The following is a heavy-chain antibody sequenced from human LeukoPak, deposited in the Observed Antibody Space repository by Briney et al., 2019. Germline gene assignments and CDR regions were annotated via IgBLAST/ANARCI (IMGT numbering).Heavy chain of an antibody. J-gene: IGHJ4*02. V-gene: IGHV4-30-4*08. CDR1: GGSISSGDYY. CDR2: IYHSGST. CDR3: APGTVVVPAAIYRRGWG. D-gene: IGHD2-2*02. Sequence: SQTLSLTCTVSGGSISSGDYYWSWIRQPPGKGLEWIGYIYHSGSTYYNPSLKSRVTISVDTSKNQFSLKLSSVTAADTAVYYCAPGTVVVPAAIYRRGWGWGQGTLVTVSS.